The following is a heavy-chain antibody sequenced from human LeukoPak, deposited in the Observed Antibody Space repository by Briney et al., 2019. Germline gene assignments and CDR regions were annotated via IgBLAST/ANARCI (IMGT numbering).Heavy chain of an antibody. CDR1: GFTFSSYG. J-gene: IGHJ4*02. CDR3: AKDGTMKISGYEDY. Sequence: WGSLRLSCAASGFTFSSYGMHWVRQAPGKGLEWVAVIWYDGSNKYYADSVKGRFTISRDNSKNTLYLQMNSLRAEDTAVYYCAKDGTMKISGYEDYWGQGTLVTVSP. V-gene: IGHV3-33*06. D-gene: IGHD5-12*01. CDR2: IWYDGSNK.